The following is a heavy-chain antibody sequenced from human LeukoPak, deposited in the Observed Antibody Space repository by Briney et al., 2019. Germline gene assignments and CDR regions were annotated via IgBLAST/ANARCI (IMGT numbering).Heavy chain of an antibody. Sequence: GGSLRLSCAASGFTFSSYGMHWVRQAPGKGLEWVAVISYDGSNKYYAGSVKGRFTISRDNSKNTLYLQMNSLRAEDTAVYYCAKDQEYCSGGSCYASDYWGQGTLVTVS. CDR1: GFTFSSYG. CDR2: ISYDGSNK. V-gene: IGHV3-30*18. CDR3: AKDQEYCSGGSCYASDY. D-gene: IGHD2-15*01. J-gene: IGHJ4*02.